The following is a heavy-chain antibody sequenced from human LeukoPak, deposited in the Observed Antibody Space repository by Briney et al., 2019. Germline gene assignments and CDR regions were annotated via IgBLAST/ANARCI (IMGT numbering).Heavy chain of an antibody. Sequence: GGSLRLSCAASGFTFSSYTMSWVRQAPGKGLEWVSVTYTGGNSYYAGSVQGRFIISRDISKNTLYLQMNSLRAEDTAIYYCTRVGYIDEGIDYWGQGTLVTVSS. CDR2: TYTGGNS. D-gene: IGHD5-24*01. J-gene: IGHJ4*02. CDR1: GFTFSSYT. V-gene: IGHV3-66*01. CDR3: TRVGYIDEGIDY.